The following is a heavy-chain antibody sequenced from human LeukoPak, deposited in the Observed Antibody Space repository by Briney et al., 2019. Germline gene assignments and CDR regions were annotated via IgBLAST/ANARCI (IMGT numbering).Heavy chain of an antibody. CDR2: INPNSGST. D-gene: IGHD2-2*01. CDR1: GYTFTGYY. Sequence: GASVKVSCKASGYTFTGYYMHWVRQAPGQGLEWMGWINPNSGSTNYAQKFQGRVTMTRDTSISTAYMELSRLRSDDTAVYYCARDSSSSSGQVWFDPWGQGTLVTVSS. CDR3: ARDSSSSSGQVWFDP. V-gene: IGHV1-2*02. J-gene: IGHJ5*02.